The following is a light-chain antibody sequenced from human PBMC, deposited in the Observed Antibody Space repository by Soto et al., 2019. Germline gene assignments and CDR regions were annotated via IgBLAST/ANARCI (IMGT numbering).Light chain of an antibody. V-gene: IGLV2-14*02. CDR1: VGL. Sequence: QSALTQPASVSGSPGQSITISCTGTVGLVSWYQQHPGKVPKLIIYDDTKRPSGVSSRFSGSKSGSTASLTISGLQTEDEADYYCGSYATSSYVFGTGTKVTVL. CDR3: GSYATSSYV. J-gene: IGLJ1*01. CDR2: DDT.